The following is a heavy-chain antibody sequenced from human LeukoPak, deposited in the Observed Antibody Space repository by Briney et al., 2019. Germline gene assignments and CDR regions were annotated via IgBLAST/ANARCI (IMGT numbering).Heavy chain of an antibody. Sequence: GASVKVSCKVSGYTLTDLSMHWVRQAPGKGLEWRGGFDPEDGETIYAQKFQGRLTMTEDTSTDTAYMELSSLRSEDTAVYYCAAGFYDSSGYYYDYYFDYWGQGTLVTVSS. CDR1: GYTLTDLS. CDR2: FDPEDGET. J-gene: IGHJ4*02. D-gene: IGHD3-22*01. CDR3: AAGFYDSSGYYYDYYFDY. V-gene: IGHV1-24*01.